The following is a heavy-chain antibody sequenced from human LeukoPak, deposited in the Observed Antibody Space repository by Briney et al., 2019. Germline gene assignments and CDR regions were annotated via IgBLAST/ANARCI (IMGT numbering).Heavy chain of an antibody. CDR2: INSDGDIT. CDR1: GFTFSSYW. Sequence: GGSLRLSCAASGFTFSSYWMHWVRQAPGQGLVWVSQINSDGDITLYADSVKGRFTISRDNSKNTLYLQMNSLRVEDTAVYYCTRGGSYYYFDYWGQGTLVTVSS. D-gene: IGHD1-26*01. V-gene: IGHV3-74*01. CDR3: TRGGSYYYFDY. J-gene: IGHJ4*02.